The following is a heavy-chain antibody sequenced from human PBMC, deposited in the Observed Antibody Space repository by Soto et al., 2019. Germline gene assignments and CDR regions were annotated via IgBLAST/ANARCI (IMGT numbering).Heavy chain of an antibody. CDR3: ARSRDGYSFYFYYGMDG. V-gene: IGHV3-30*03. Sequence: GGSLRLSXAASGFTFTSYGMHWVRQAPGKGLEWMALILHDGSAEYYADSVKGRFTISRDNSKNTLYLQMSSLRAEDTAVYYCARSRDGYSFYFYYGMDGWGQGTTVTVSS. CDR1: GFTFTSYG. D-gene: IGHD4-4*01. CDR2: ILHDGSAE. J-gene: IGHJ6*02.